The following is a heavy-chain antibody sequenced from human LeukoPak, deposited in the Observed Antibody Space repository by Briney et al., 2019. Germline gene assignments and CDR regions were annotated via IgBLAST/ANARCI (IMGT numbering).Heavy chain of an antibody. CDR3: ASLTTAEAFDI. D-gene: IGHD3-22*01. J-gene: IGHJ3*02. V-gene: IGHV4-34*08. CDR2: INHSGST. CDR1: GFTFSNAW. Sequence: GSLRLSCAASGFTFSNAWMSWVRQPPGKGLEWIGEINHSGSTNYNPSLKSRVTISVDTSKNQFSLKLSSVTAADTAVYYCASLTTAEAFDIWGQGTMVTVSS.